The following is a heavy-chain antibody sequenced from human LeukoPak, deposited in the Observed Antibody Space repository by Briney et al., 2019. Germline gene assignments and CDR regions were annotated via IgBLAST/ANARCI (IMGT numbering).Heavy chain of an antibody. J-gene: IGHJ6*03. V-gene: IGHV1-69*05. Sequence: SVKVSCKASGGTFSSYAISWVRQAPGQGLEWMGGIIPIFGTANYAQKFQGRVTLTTDESPSTAYMELSSLRSEDTAVYYCATVAGYYYYYYMDVWGKGTTVTVSS. CDR1: GGTFSSYA. CDR2: IIPIFGTA. CDR3: ATVAGYYYYYYMDV. D-gene: IGHD6-19*01.